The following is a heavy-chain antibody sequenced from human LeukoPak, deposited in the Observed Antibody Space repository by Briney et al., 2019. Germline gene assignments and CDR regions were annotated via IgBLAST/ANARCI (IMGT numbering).Heavy chain of an antibody. Sequence: PGGSLRLSCAASGSTFSSYWMHWVRQAPGKGLVWVSRINTDGSRTAYADSVRGRFTISRDNAKNTLYLQINSLRAEDTAVYYCATRAGSGSGFDYWGQGTLVTVSS. V-gene: IGHV3-74*01. J-gene: IGHJ4*02. CDR2: INTDGSRT. D-gene: IGHD3-10*01. CDR1: GSTFSSYW. CDR3: ATRAGSGSGFDY.